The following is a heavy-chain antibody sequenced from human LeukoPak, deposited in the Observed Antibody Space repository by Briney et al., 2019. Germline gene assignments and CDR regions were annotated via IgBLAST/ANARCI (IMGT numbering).Heavy chain of an antibody. CDR1: GGSLSSHY. CDR2: IYYTGST. V-gene: IGHV4-59*11. Sequence: PSETLSLTCSVPGGSLSSHYWSWIRQPPGKGLEWIGYIYYTGSTDYNPSLKSRVTISVDTSKNQVSLKMNSVTAADTAVYYCARHRASYFYLWGQGTLVTVSS. CDR3: ARHRASYFYL. J-gene: IGHJ4*02.